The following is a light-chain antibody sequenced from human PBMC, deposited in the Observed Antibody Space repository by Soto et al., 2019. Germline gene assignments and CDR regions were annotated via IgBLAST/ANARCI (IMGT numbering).Light chain of an antibody. CDR3: QQSYNNPIT. CDR2: TIF. V-gene: IGKV1-39*01. CDR1: QSISRY. J-gene: IGKJ5*01. Sequence: DLPLSHSQTSLYASVGYRVTISCLVSQSISRYLTWYQQRPGDAPKLLIHTIFNLQSGVPSRFSGSGSGTEFTLTISSLQPEDFATYYCQQSYNNPITFGQGTRLEIK.